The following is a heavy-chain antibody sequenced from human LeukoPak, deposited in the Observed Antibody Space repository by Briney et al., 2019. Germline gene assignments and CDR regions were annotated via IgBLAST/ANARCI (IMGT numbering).Heavy chain of an antibody. CDR3: ARDRMTFSGYDTGCFDP. Sequence: GGSLRLSCAASGFTFDDYGMSWVRQAPGKGLEWVSGINWNGGSTGYADSVKGRFTISRDNAKNSLYLQMNSLRAEDTAVYYCARDRMTFSGYDTGCFDPWGQGTLVTVSS. CDR1: GFTFDDYG. V-gene: IGHV3-20*04. CDR2: INWNGGST. D-gene: IGHD5-12*01. J-gene: IGHJ5*02.